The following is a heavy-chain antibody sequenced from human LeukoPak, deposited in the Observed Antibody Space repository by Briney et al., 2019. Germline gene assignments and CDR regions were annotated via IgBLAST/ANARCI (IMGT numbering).Heavy chain of an antibody. D-gene: IGHD5-18*01. CDR3: ARDQRGYSYGYWFDP. V-gene: IGHV1-69*06. CDR2: IIPIFGTA. J-gene: IGHJ5*02. Sequence: ASVKVSCKASGGTFSSYAISWVRQAPGQGLEWMGGIIPIFGTANYAQKFQGRGTITADKYTSTDYIELSSLRSEDTAVYYCARDQRGYSYGYWFDPWGQGTLVTVSS. CDR1: GGTFSSYA.